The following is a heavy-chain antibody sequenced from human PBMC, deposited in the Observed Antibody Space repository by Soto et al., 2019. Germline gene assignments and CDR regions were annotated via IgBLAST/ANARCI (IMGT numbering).Heavy chain of an antibody. CDR3: AKGLLSARYFDY. J-gene: IGHJ4*02. V-gene: IGHV3-23*01. CDR2: ISAGGGST. CDR1: GFTFSSYA. Sequence: GGSLRLSCAASGFTFSSYAMSWVRQAPGKGLEWVSAISAGGGSTYYADSVKGRFTISRDNSKNTLYLQMNSLRAEDTAVYYCAKGLLSARYFDYWGQGTLVTSPQ. D-gene: IGHD6-19*01.